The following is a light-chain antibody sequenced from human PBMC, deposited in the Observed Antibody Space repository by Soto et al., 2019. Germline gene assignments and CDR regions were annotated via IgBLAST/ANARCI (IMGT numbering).Light chain of an antibody. Sequence: QSVLTQPASVSGSRGQSITLSCAGTTSDVGGYHFVSWYQQHPGKAPKLMIYEVTNRPSGVSDRFSGSKSGNTAYLTISGIQAEDEADYYCDSYTTTSTYVFGGGTKVTVL. J-gene: IGLJ1*01. CDR3: DSYTTTSTYV. CDR1: TSDVGGYHF. CDR2: EVT. V-gene: IGLV2-14*01.